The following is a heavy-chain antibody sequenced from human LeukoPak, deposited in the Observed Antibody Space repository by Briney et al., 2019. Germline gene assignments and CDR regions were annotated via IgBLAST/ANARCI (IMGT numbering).Heavy chain of an antibody. CDR1: GYTFTGYY. V-gene: IGHV1-2*02. CDR2: INPSSGGT. D-gene: IGHD3-16*01. CDR3: ARDRSRFLGLCYFDY. J-gene: IGHJ4*02. Sequence: ASVKVSCKASGYTFTGYYMHWVRQAPGQGLEWMGWINPSSGGTNYAQKFQGRVTMTRDTSISTAYMELSRLRSDDTAVYYCARDRSRFLGLCYFDYWGQGTLVTVSS.